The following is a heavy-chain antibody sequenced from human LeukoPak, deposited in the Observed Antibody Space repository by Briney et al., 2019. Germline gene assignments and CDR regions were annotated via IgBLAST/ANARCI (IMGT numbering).Heavy chain of an antibody. Sequence: GGSLRLSCAASGFTFSSFSMNWVRQAPGKGLEWVSYIRTSGTNTDYTGSVKGRFTISRDNSKNTLYLQMNSLRAEDTAVYYCAKETYDFWSGSPVLDYWGQGTLVTVSS. D-gene: IGHD3-3*01. CDR1: GFTFSSFS. V-gene: IGHV3-48*01. CDR2: IRTSGTNT. CDR3: AKETYDFWSGSPVLDY. J-gene: IGHJ4*02.